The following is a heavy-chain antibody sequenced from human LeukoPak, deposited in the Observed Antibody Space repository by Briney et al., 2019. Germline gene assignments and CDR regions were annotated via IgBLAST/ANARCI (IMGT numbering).Heavy chain of an antibody. CDR3: ASWVLEADDYGDYVGYYYGMDV. CDR2: ISYDGSNK. CDR1: GFTFSSCA. J-gene: IGHJ6*02. Sequence: PGGSLRLSCAASGFTFSSCAMHWVRQAPGKGLEWVAVISYDGSNKYYADSVKGRFTISRDNSKNTLYLQMNSLRAEDTAVYYCASWVLEADDYGDYVGYYYGMDVWGQGTTVTVSS. V-gene: IGHV3-30-3*01. D-gene: IGHD4-17*01.